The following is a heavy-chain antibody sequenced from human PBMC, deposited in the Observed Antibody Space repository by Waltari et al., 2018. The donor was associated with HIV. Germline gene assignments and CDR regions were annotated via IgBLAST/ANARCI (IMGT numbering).Heavy chain of an antibody. V-gene: IGHV4-38-2*02. J-gene: IGHJ4*02. CDR1: GSSLVDGYY. CDR3: ARDWGLSTGPFDF. D-gene: IGHD2-21*01. CDR2: FYHIGET. Sequence: QVQLRESGPRLVQTLETLSLSCSVSGSSLVDGYYWAWIRKSPDGGLEWSATFYHIGETDYSPAFGGRLTTSVDISRNRFSLRLTSMRATDTALYFCARDWGLSTGPFDFWGQGIHVTVSS.